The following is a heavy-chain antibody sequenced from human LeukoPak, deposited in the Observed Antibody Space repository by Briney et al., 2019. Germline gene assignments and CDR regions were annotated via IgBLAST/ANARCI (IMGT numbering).Heavy chain of an antibody. CDR2: ISGSGGST. D-gene: IGHD3-16*01. Sequence: GGALRLSCAAFGFTFSSNAMSWVRQARGKGVEWVSAISGSGGSTYYADSVKGRFTISRDNSNNTLYLQMNSLRAEDTAVYYCAKDRLGVLGGNWFDHWGQGTLVTVSS. V-gene: IGHV3-23*01. CDR1: GFTFSSNA. CDR3: AKDRLGVLGGNWFDH. J-gene: IGHJ5*02.